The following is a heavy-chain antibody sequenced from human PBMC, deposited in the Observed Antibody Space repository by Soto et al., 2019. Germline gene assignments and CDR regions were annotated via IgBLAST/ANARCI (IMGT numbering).Heavy chain of an antibody. Sequence: QVQLQESGPGLVKPSETLSLTCTVSGGSISSYYWSWIRQPPGKGLEWIGYMYYSGSTNYNPTLKSRVTISIDTSRNQFSLKLSSVTAADTAVYYCARGTFGVVKDWGQGTLVTVSS. J-gene: IGHJ4*02. D-gene: IGHD3-3*01. CDR3: ARGTFGVVKD. V-gene: IGHV4-59*01. CDR2: MYYSGST. CDR1: GGSISSYY.